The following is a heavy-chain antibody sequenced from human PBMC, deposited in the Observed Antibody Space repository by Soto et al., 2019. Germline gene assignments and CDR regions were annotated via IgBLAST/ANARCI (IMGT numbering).Heavy chain of an antibody. J-gene: IGHJ4*02. CDR2: MHYSGNT. CDR3: ATSTGWPGFDF. V-gene: IGHV4-59*08. CDR1: GGSISRYY. D-gene: IGHD2-8*02. Sequence: QVQLQESGQGLVKPSETLSLTCSVSGGSISRYYCSWVRQPPGKGLEWIGHMHYSGNTRYNPSLKSRATVSLDTSKNQFSLKLSSVTAADTAVYYCATSTGWPGFDFWGQGTLATVSS.